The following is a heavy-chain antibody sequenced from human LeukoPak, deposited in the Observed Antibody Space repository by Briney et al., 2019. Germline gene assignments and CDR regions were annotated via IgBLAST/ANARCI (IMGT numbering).Heavy chain of an antibody. CDR1: GFTFSDYG. Sequence: GGSLRLSCAASGFTFSDYGMNWVRQAPGKGLEWVSVIYSGGSTYYADSVKGRFTISRDNSKNTLYLQMNSLRAEDTAVYYCARGWVTMVRGVDGDYWGQGTLVTVSS. V-gene: IGHV3-53*01. J-gene: IGHJ4*02. D-gene: IGHD3-10*01. CDR2: IYSGGST. CDR3: ARGWVTMVRGVDGDY.